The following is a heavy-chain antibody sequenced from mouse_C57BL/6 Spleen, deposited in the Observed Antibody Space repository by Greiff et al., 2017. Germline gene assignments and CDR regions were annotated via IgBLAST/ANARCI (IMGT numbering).Heavy chain of an antibody. CDR2: INPNNGGT. Sequence: VQLQQSGPELVKPGASVKMSCKASGYTFTDYNMHWVKQSHGKSLEWIGYINPNNGGTSYNQKFKGKATLTVNKSSSTAYMELRSLTSEDSAVYYCARGGIYYEYDGFAYWGQGTLVTVSA. D-gene: IGHD2-4*01. V-gene: IGHV1-22*01. CDR3: ARGGIYYEYDGFAY. J-gene: IGHJ3*01. CDR1: GYTFTDYN.